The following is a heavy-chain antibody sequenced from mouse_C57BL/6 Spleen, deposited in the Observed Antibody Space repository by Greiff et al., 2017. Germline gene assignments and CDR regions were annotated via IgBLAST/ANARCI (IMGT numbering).Heavy chain of an antibody. V-gene: IGHV10-1*01. CDR1: GFSFNTYA. CDR3: VGDYEAWCAY. J-gene: IGHJ3*01. CDR2: IRSKSNNYAS. Sequence: GGGLVQPKGSLKLSCAASGFSFNTYAMNWVRQAPGKGLEWVARIRSKSNNYASYYAESVKDRFTISRDDSESMLYLQMNNLKTEDTAMYYCVGDYEAWCAYWGQGTLVTVSA. D-gene: IGHD1-1*01.